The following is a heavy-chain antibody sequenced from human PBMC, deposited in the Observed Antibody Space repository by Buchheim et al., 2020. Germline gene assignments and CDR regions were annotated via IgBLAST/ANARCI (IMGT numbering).Heavy chain of an antibody. CDR2: IYYSGSP. V-gene: IGHV4-59*01. J-gene: IGHJ5*02. Sequence: QVQLQESGPGLVKPSETLSLTCTVSGGSISSYYWSWIRQPPGKGLEWIGYIYYSGSPNSKPSLKSRVTISVDTSKNQFSLKLSSVTAADTAVYYCARGAYYYDSSGYLPPNWFDPWGQGTL. CDR3: ARGAYYYDSSGYLPPNWFDP. CDR1: GGSISSYY. D-gene: IGHD3-22*01.